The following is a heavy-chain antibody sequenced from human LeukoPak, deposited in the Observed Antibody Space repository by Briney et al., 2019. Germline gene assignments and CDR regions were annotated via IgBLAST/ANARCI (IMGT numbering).Heavy chain of an antibody. V-gene: IGHV3-74*01. CDR2: IKSDGGST. CDR1: GFTFTSYW. D-gene: IGHD1-26*01. Sequence: QPGGSLRLSCAASGFTFTSYWMHWVRQAPGKGLVWVSRIKSDGGSTSYADSVKGRFTISRDNAKNTLYMQMNSLKAEDTAVYYCARESSVGAHKAFDYWGQGTLVTVSS. J-gene: IGHJ4*02. CDR3: ARESSVGAHKAFDY.